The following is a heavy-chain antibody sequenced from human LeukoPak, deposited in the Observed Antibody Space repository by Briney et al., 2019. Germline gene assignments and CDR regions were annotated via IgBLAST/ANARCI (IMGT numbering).Heavy chain of an antibody. V-gene: IGHV4-34*01. CDR2: INHSGST. Sequence: SETLSLTCAVYGGSFSGYYWSWIRQPPRKGLEWIGEINHSGSTNYNPSLKSRVTISVDTSKNQFSLKLSSVTAADTAVYYCARDRYYYDSSGYYSFDYWGQGTLVTVSS. D-gene: IGHD3-22*01. CDR1: GGSFSGYY. J-gene: IGHJ4*02. CDR3: ARDRYYYDSSGYYSFDY.